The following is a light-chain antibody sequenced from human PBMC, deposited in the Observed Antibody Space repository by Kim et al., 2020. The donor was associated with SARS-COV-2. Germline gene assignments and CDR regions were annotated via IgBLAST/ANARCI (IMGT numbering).Light chain of an antibody. J-gene: IGKJ3*01. V-gene: IGKV1-9*01. CDR1: QGISSY. Sequence: SVGDRVTITCRASQGISSYLAWYQQKPVKAPKLLIYAASTLQSGVPSRFSGSGSGTDFTLTISSLQPEDFATYYCQQLNSYPGFTFGPGTKVDIK. CDR2: AAS. CDR3: QQLNSYPGFT.